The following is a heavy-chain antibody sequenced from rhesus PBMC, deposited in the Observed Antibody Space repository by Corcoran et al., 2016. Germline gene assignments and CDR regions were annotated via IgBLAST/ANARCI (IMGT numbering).Heavy chain of an antibody. J-gene: IGHJ4*01. Sequence: EVQLVQSGAEVNSPGESLKISCQTSGYSFTTYWISWVRQMPGKGLEWMGPIGPMESDTLYSPSFQGQVTIAADKSISTAYLQWSSLKASDSATYYCANRGGSDYFDYWGQGVLVTVSS. CDR1: GYSFTTYW. CDR2: IGPMESDT. D-gene: IGHD3-16*01. V-gene: IGHV5-2*01. CDR3: ANRGGSDYFDY.